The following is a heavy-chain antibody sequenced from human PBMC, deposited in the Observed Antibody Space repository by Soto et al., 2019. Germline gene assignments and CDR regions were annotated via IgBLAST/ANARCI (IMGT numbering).Heavy chain of an antibody. V-gene: IGHV2-5*01. CDR2: IYWNDDK. D-gene: IGHD1-26*01. CDR3: AHFVRYSGSYYRLRDAFDI. J-gene: IGHJ3*02. Sequence: SGPTLVNPTQTLTLTCTFSGFSLSTSGVGVGWIRQPPGKALEWLALIYWNDDKRYSPSLKSRLTITKDTSKNQVVLTMTNMDPVDTATYYCAHFVRYSGSYYRLRDAFDIWGQGTMVTVSS. CDR1: GFSLSTSGVG.